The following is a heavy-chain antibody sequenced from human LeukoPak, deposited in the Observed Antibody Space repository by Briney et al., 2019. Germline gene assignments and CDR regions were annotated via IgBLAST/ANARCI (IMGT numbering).Heavy chain of an antibody. J-gene: IGHJ4*02. CDR1: GYTFTKYW. V-gene: IGHV5-51*01. CDR3: ARQAPYDNNDY. CDR2: IYPGDSDA. D-gene: IGHD1/OR15-1a*01. Sequence: GESLEISCKASGYTFTKYWIAWVRQMPGKGLEWMGIIYPGDSDARYSPSFQGQVTISADKSISTAYLQWSSLRASDTAMYYCARQAPYDNNDYWGQGTLVTVFS.